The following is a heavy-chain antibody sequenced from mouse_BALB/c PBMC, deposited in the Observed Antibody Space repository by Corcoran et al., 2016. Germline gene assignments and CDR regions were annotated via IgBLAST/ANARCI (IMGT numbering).Heavy chain of an antibody. J-gene: IGHJ3*01. CDR3: ASGYYDYGGFAY. V-gene: IGHV1-66*01. Sequence: QVQLQQSGPELVKPGASVKISFKASGYSFTSYYIHWVKQRPGQGLEWIGWIFPGSGNTKYNEKFKGKATLTADTSSSTAYMQLSSLTSEDSAVYFCASGYYDYGGFAYWGRGTLVTVSA. CDR1: GYSFTSYY. CDR2: IFPGSGNT. D-gene: IGHD2-4*01.